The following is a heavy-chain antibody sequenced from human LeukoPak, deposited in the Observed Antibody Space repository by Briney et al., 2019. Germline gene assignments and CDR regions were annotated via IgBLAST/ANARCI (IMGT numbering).Heavy chain of an antibody. V-gene: IGHV3-30*18. J-gene: IGHJ4*02. D-gene: IGHD6-6*01. Sequence: PGGSLRLSCAASGFTFSSYGIHWVRQAPGKGLEWVAVISYDGSNKYYADSVTGRFTISRDNSKNTLYLQMNSLRAEDTAVYYCAKLYSSSSSLVYWGQGTLVTVSS. CDR2: ISYDGSNK. CDR1: GFTFSSYG. CDR3: AKLYSSSSSLVY.